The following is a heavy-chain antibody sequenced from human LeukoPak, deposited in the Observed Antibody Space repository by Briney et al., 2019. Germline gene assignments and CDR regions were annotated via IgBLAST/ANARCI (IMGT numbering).Heavy chain of an antibody. Sequence: ASVKVSCKASGYSFTSNYIHWVRQAPGQGLEWMGMIYPRDGSTSYAQKFQGRVTVTRDTSTSTVHMELSSLTSEDTAVYYCARARGYSYGYSDYWGQGTLVTVSS. D-gene: IGHD5-18*01. V-gene: IGHV1-46*01. CDR1: GYSFTSNY. J-gene: IGHJ4*02. CDR3: ARARGYSYGYSDY. CDR2: IYPRDGST.